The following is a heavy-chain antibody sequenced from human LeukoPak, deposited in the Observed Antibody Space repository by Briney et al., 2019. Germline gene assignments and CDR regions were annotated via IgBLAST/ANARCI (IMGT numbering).Heavy chain of an antibody. Sequence: PGGSLRLSCSASAFTLSTHWMSWVRQAPGKGLEWVANIKQDGSEKYYVDSVRGRFTISRDNAKNSLYLQMNSLRAEDTAVYYCARGSGYSNYPNDYWGQGTLVTVSS. V-gene: IGHV3-7*01. J-gene: IGHJ4*02. CDR3: ARGSGYSNYPNDY. CDR2: IKQDGSEK. D-gene: IGHD4-11*01. CDR1: AFTLSTHW.